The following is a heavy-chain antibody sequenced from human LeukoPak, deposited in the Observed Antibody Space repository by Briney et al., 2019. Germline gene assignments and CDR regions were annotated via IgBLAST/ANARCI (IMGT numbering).Heavy chain of an antibody. Sequence: GESLKISCKGFGYRFTSYWIGWVRQTPGKGLEWMGILYPGDSYTRYSPSFQGQVTISADKSISTAYLQWGSLKASDTAMYYCARRTAVAGFDAFDIWGQGTMVTVSS. D-gene: IGHD6-19*01. CDR3: ARRTAVAGFDAFDI. J-gene: IGHJ3*02. CDR1: GYRFTSYW. CDR2: LYPGDSYT. V-gene: IGHV5-51*01.